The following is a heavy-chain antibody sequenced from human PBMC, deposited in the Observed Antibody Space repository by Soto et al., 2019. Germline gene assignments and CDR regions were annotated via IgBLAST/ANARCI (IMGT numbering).Heavy chain of an antibody. J-gene: IGHJ4*02. V-gene: IGHV3-33*01. CDR3: ARDTAVLRYFDWFFDY. D-gene: IGHD3-9*01. Sequence: GGSLRLSCAASGFTFSSYGMHWVRQAPGKGLEWVAVIWYDGSNKYYADFVRGRFTISRDNSKNTLYLQMNSLRAEDTAVFYCARDTAVLRYFDWFFDYWGQGTLVTVSS. CDR1: GFTFSSYG. CDR2: IWYDGSNK.